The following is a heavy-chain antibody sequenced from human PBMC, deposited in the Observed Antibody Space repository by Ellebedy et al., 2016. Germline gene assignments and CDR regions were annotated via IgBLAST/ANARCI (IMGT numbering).Heavy chain of an antibody. Sequence: GESLKISXAASGFTFSTYGIHWVRQAPGKGLEWVAVISYDGSNKFYADSVKGRFTISRDDPRSTLYLQMNNLRAEDTAVYYCAKDRDDDGDYVFDSWGQGTLVTVSS. V-gene: IGHV3-30*18. CDR1: GFTFSTYG. J-gene: IGHJ4*02. CDR2: ISYDGSNK. CDR3: AKDRDDDGDYVFDS. D-gene: IGHD4-17*01.